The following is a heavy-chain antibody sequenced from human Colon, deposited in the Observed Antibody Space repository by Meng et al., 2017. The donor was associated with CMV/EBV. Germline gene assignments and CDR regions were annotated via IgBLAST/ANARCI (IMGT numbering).Heavy chain of an antibody. CDR2: IRYDGSDA. Sequence: GESLKISCVVSTVNGRSYWMSWVRQAPGKGLEWAAFIRYDGSDAWYADFVKGRFTISRDNFKNTLYLQMNSLSAEDTALYYCAKDLMLGFGSGTQYYFDSWGQGTLVTVSS. J-gene: IGHJ4*02. CDR3: AKDLMLGFGSGTQYYFDS. D-gene: IGHD3-10*01. CDR1: TVNGRSYW. V-gene: IGHV3-30*02.